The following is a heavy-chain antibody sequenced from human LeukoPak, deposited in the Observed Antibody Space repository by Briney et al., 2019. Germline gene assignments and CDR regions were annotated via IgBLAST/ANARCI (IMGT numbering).Heavy chain of an antibody. CDR1: GGSTGSDY. J-gene: IGHJ5*02. D-gene: IGHD3-3*01. CDR3: AGTLFGAWGIWFDP. Sequence: SETLSLTCTVSGGSTGSDYWSWIRQPPGKGLEWIAYVYYSGVTSYNPSLKSRVAISIDTSKNQFSLNLSSVTAADTAVYYCAGTLFGAWGIWFDPWGQGTLVTVSS. V-gene: IGHV4-59*08. CDR2: VYYSGVT.